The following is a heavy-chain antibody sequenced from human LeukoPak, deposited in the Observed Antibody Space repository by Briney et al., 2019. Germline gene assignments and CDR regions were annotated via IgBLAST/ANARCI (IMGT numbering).Heavy chain of an antibody. CDR1: GFTFSSYW. J-gene: IGHJ4*02. D-gene: IGHD2-15*01. Sequence: GGSLRLSCAASGFTFSSYWMSWVRQAPGKGLEWVSAISGSGGSTYYADSVKGRFTISRDNSKNTLYLQMNSLRAEDTAVYYCAKDPKLLDYFDYWGQGTLVTVSS. CDR3: AKDPKLLDYFDY. V-gene: IGHV3-23*01. CDR2: ISGSGGST.